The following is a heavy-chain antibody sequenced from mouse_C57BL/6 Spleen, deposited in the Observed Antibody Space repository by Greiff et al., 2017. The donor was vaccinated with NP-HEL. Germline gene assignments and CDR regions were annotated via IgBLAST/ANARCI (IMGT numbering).Heavy chain of an antibody. D-gene: IGHD3-1*01. V-gene: IGHV1-80*01. CDR1: GYAFSSYW. J-gene: IGHJ1*03. CDR2: IYPGDGDT. Sequence: QVQLKESGAELVKPGASVKISCKASGYAFSSYWMNWVKQRPGKGLEWIGQIYPGDGDTNYNGKIKGKGTLTADKSASTAYMQLSSLTYEDSAVYFCARSGGRGYFDVWGTGTTVTVSS. CDR3: ARSGGRGYFDV.